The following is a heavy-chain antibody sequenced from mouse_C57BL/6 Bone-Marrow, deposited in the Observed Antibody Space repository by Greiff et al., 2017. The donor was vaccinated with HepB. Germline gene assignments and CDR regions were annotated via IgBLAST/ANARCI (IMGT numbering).Heavy chain of an antibody. V-gene: IGHV14-4*01. J-gene: IGHJ3*01. Sequence: EVQLQQPGAELVRPGASVKLSCTASGFNITDYYMHWVKQRPEQGLEWIGWIDPENGDTEYAWKFQGKATITADTSSNTAYLQLSSLTSEDTAVYYCTVNSTVVGAYWGQGTLVTVSA. CDR1: GFNITDYY. CDR2: IDPENGDT. CDR3: TVNSTVVGAY. D-gene: IGHD1-1*01.